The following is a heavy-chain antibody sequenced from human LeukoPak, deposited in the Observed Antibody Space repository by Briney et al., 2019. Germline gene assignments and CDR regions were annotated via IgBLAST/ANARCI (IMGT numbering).Heavy chain of an antibody. Sequence: SETLSLTCTVSGGSISSGDHYWSWIRQPPGKGLEWIGYIYYSGSTYYNPSLKSRVTISVDTSKNQFSLKLSSVTAADTAVYYCAREEEAAPYGMDVWGQGTTVTVSS. CDR3: AREEEAAPYGMDV. D-gene: IGHD6-6*01. V-gene: IGHV4-30-4*01. J-gene: IGHJ6*02. CDR2: IYYSGST. CDR1: GGSISSGDHY.